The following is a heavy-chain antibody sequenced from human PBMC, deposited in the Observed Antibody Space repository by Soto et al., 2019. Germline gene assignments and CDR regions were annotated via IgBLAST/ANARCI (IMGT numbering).Heavy chain of an antibody. D-gene: IGHD6-13*01. Sequence: QVQLVQSGAEVKKPGASVKVSCKASGYTFTSYDINWVRQATGQGLEWMGWMNPNSGNTGYAQKFQGRVTMTRNTSISTAYMVLSSLRSEDTAVYYCARLYSSSWPYQGLDVWGQGTTVTVSS. V-gene: IGHV1-8*01. CDR2: MNPNSGNT. J-gene: IGHJ6*02. CDR3: ARLYSSSWPYQGLDV. CDR1: GYTFTSYD.